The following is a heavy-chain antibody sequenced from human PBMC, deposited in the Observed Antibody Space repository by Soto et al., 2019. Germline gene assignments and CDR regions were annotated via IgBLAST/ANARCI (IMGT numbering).Heavy chain of an antibody. V-gene: IGHV4-30-4*01. Sequence: SETLSLTCTVSGGSISSGDYYWSWIRRPPGKGLEWIGYIYYSGSTYYNPSLKSRVTISVDTSKNQFSLKLSSVTAADTAVYYCARGQGTNNWFDPWGQGTLVTVSS. CDR2: IYYSGST. CDR1: GGSISSGDYY. D-gene: IGHD1-7*01. CDR3: ARGQGTNNWFDP. J-gene: IGHJ5*02.